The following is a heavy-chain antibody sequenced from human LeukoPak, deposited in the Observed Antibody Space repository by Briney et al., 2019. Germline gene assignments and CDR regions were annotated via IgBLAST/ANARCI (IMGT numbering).Heavy chain of an antibody. V-gene: IGHV3-74*01. Sequence: TGGSLRLSCAVSGFTFSSYWMHWVRQAPGKGLVWVSRIDRDGSRINYADSVKGRFTISRDNGKNTLFLQMNSLGAEDAAVYYCVRGNDYGGPHYWGQGTLVTVSS. CDR2: IDRDGSRI. J-gene: IGHJ4*02. D-gene: IGHD4-23*01. CDR1: GFTFSSYW. CDR3: VRGNDYGGPHY.